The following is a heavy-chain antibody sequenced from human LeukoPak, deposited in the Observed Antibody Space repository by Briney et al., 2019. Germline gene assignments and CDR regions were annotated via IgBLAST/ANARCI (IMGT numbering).Heavy chain of an antibody. CDR2: IWYDGSNK. V-gene: IGHV3-30*02. CDR3: AKDRSDSSGYPLDY. J-gene: IGHJ4*02. D-gene: IGHD3-22*01. CDR1: GFTFSSYG. Sequence: GGSLRLSCAASGFTFSSYGMHWVRQAPGKGLEWVAFIWYDGSNKYYADSVKGRFTISRDNSKNTLYLQMNSLRAEDTAVYYCAKDRSDSSGYPLDYWGQGTLVTVSS.